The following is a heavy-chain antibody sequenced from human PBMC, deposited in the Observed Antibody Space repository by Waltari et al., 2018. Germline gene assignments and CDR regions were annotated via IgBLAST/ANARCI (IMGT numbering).Heavy chain of an antibody. D-gene: IGHD3-22*01. J-gene: IGHJ4*02. V-gene: IGHV4-39*01. CDR3: ASTVYYDSSGWTYYFDY. CDR2: IYYSGRT. Sequence: QLQLQESGPGLVKPSETLSLTCTVSGGSISSSSYYWGWIRQPPGKGLEWIGSIYYSGRTYYNPSLKSRVTISVDTSKNQFSLKLSSVTAADTAVYYCASTVYYDSSGWTYYFDYWGQGTLVTVSS. CDR1: GGSISSSSYY.